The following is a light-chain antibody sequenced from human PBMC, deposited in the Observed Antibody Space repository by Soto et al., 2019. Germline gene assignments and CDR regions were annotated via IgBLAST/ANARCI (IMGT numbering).Light chain of an antibody. V-gene: IGLV7-43*01. J-gene: IGLJ2*01. Sequence: QAVVTQEPSLTVSPGGTVTLTCASDTGAVTSGYYPNWFQQKPGQAPRPLIYSTSHKHSWTPARFSGSLLGGKAALTLSGVQPEDEAEYYCLLYYGGASFGGGTKLTVL. CDR2: STS. CDR3: LLYYGGAS. CDR1: TGAVTSGYY.